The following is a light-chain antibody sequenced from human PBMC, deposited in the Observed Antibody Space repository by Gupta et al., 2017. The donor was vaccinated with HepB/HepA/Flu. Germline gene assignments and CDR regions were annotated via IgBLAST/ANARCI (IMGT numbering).Light chain of an antibody. J-gene: IGLJ1*01. CDR2: NDN. V-gene: IGLV1-47*02. CDR1: SSNIGKDN. Sequence: VLHQPPPASVTHGQRVTHSCPVSSSNIGKDNAYWNQKPPGTAPKLLTYNDNQRPPGVPDRFSGSNSGTTASRAILMLRSQDEDDYYCVGWDDSLSGYVFGAGTKVTVL. CDR3: VGWDDSLSGYV.